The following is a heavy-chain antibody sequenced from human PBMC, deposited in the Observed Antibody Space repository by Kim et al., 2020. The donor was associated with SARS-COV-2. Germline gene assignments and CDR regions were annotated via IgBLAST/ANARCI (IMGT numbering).Heavy chain of an antibody. D-gene: IGHD3-10*01. V-gene: IGHV3-43*01. J-gene: IGHJ4*02. CDR3: AKAKYGSGSLRY. Sequence: DAASGKGRSTISRDNSKNSLYQQMNSLRTEDTDLYYCAKAKYGSGSLRYWGQGTLVTVSS.